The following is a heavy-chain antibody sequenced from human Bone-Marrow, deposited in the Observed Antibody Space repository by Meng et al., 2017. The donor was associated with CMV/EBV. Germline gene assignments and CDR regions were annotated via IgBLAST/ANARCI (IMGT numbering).Heavy chain of an antibody. CDR3: AREEMMEDLVVAATTSHDMDV. J-gene: IGHJ6*02. CDR2: INPDSGGT. V-gene: IGHV1-2*02. Sequence: ASVKVSCKASRYTFTAYYMHWVRQAPGQGLEWMGWINPDSGGTNYAQKFQGRVTMTRDTSISTAYMELSRLTSDDTAVYFCAREEMMEDLVVAATTSHDMDVWGQGSTVTVSS. CDR1: RYTFTAYY. D-gene: IGHD1-26*01.